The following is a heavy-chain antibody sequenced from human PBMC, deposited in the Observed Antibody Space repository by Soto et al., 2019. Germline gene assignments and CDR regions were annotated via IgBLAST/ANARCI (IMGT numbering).Heavy chain of an antibody. CDR2: IYATGTT. V-gene: IGHV4-4*07. D-gene: IGHD1-1*01. Sequence: SETLSLTCTVSGASISSFYWSWIRKSAGKGLEWIGRIYATGTTDYNPSLRSRVMMSVDTSKKQFSLKLRSVTAADTAVYYCVRDGTKTLRDWFDPWGQGISVTVSS. J-gene: IGHJ5*02. CDR3: VRDGTKTLRDWFDP. CDR1: GASISSFY.